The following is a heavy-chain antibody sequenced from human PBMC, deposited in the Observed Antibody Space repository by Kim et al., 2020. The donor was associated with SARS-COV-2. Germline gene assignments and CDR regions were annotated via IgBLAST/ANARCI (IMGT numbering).Heavy chain of an antibody. D-gene: IGHD6-19*01. CDR2: IIPIFGTA. Sequence: SVKVSCKASGGTFSSYAISWVRQAPGQGLEWMGGIIPIFGTANYAQKFQGRVTITADESTSTAYMELSSLRSEDTAVYYCASTSSGWYNWFDPWGQGTLVTVSS. V-gene: IGHV1-69*13. CDR3: ASTSSGWYNWFDP. J-gene: IGHJ5*02. CDR1: GGTFSSYA.